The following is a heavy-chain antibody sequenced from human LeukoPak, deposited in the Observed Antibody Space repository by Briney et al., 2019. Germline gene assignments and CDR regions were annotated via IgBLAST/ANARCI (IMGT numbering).Heavy chain of an antibody. D-gene: IGHD2-15*01. CDR3: ARGLSCSGDSCYSGWFDP. Sequence: SETLSLTCTVSGGSISSYYWSWIRQPAGRGLEWIGRIYTSGSTNYNPSLKSRVTMSVDTSKNQFSLKLSSVTAADTAVYYCARGLSCSGDSCYSGWFDPWAREPWSPSPQ. CDR2: IYTSGST. CDR1: GGSISSYY. J-gene: IGHJ5*02. V-gene: IGHV4-4*07.